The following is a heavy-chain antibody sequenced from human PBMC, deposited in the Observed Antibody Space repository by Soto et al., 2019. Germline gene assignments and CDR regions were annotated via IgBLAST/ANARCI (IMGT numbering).Heavy chain of an antibody. Sequence: SETLSLTCTVSGGSISSYYWSWIRQPPGKGLEWIGYIYYSGSTNYDPSLKSRVTISVDTSKNQFSLKLSSVTAADTAVYYCAGTSMMATIDYWGQGTLVTVSS. CDR1: GGSISSYY. D-gene: IGHD5-12*01. V-gene: IGHV4-59*01. CDR2: IYYSGST. J-gene: IGHJ4*02. CDR3: AGTSMMATIDY.